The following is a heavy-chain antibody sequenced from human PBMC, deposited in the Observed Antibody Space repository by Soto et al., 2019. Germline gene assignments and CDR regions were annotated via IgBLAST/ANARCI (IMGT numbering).Heavy chain of an antibody. V-gene: IGHV4-39*01. Sequence: LVILSLTCPVAGGCISSSSYYWGWKRQPPGKGLEWIGSIYYSGSTYYNPSLKSRVTISVDTSKNQFSLKLSSVTAADTAVYYCARLYLIAGAADFWGQGTLVTVSS. CDR3: ARLYLIAGAADF. CDR1: GGCISSSSYY. D-gene: IGHD6-13*01. CDR2: IYYSGST. J-gene: IGHJ4*02.